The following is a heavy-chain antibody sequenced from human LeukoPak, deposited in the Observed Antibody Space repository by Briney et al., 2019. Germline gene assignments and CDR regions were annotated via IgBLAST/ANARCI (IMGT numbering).Heavy chain of an antibody. CDR1: GGTFSRYA. CDR3: ARDRSGSYGYFDY. Sequence: SVKVSCKASGGTFSRYAISWVRQAPGQGLEWMGGIIPIFGTANYAQKFQGRVTITTDESTSTAYMELSSLRSEDTAVYYCARDRSGSYGYFDYWGQGTLVTVSS. D-gene: IGHD1-26*01. CDR2: IIPIFGTA. J-gene: IGHJ4*02. V-gene: IGHV1-69*05.